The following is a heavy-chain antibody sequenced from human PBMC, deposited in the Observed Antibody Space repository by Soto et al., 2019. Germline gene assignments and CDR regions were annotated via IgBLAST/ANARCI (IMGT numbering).Heavy chain of an antibody. D-gene: IGHD6-13*01. CDR3: AGEGIIAAAGPPPLDY. CDR2: IIPIFGTA. J-gene: IGHJ4*02. V-gene: IGHV1-69*06. CDR1: GGTFSSYA. Sequence: QVQLVQSGAEVKKPGSSVKVSCKASGGTFSSYAISWVRQAPGQGLEWMGGIIPIFGTANYAQKFQGRVTITADNSTSTAYMELSRLRSEDTAVYYCAGEGIIAAAGPPPLDYWGQGTLVTVSS.